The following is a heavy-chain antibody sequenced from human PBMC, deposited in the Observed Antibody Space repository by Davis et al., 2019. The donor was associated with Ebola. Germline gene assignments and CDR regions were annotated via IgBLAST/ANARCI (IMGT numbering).Heavy chain of an antibody. CDR3: ARDGQWPGNYFDY. J-gene: IGHJ4*02. V-gene: IGHV1-2*02. D-gene: IGHD6-19*01. CDR2: INPNSGGT. Sequence: ASVKVSCKASGYTFTGCYMHWVRQAPGQGLEWMGWINPNSGGTNYAQKFQGRVTMTRDTSISTAYMELSRLRSDDTAVYYCARDGQWPGNYFDYWGQGTLVTVSS. CDR1: GYTFTGCY.